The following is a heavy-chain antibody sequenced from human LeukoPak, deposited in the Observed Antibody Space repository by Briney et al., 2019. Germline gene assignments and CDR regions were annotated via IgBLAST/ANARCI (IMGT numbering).Heavy chain of an antibody. J-gene: IGHJ4*02. CDR2: ISYDGITE. CDR3: AKGEYGSSGYYYDY. CDR1: GFAFSSYA. D-gene: IGHD3-22*01. V-gene: IGHV3-30*04. Sequence: GRSLRLSCAASGFAFSSYAMHWVRQAPGKGLEWVAIISYDGITEDYSDSVKGRFSISRDNFKNTLFLQMNGLRAEDTAVYYCAKGEYGSSGYYYDYWGQGTLVTVSS.